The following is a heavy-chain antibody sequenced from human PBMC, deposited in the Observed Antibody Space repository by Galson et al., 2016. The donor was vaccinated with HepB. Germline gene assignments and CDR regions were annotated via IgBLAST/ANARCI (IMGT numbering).Heavy chain of an antibody. CDR1: GDSVTSSHW. Sequence: ETLSLTCAVSGDSVTSSHWWSWVRQPPGKGLEWIGEFYHIGRSNYYPSLKTRVSISVDKSNNQFSLNLMSVTAADTAVYYCARESPFFPGAFDYWGQGTLVTVSS. D-gene: IGHD3-10*01. CDR3: ARESPFFPGAFDY. CDR2: FYHIGRS. J-gene: IGHJ4*02. V-gene: IGHV4-4*02.